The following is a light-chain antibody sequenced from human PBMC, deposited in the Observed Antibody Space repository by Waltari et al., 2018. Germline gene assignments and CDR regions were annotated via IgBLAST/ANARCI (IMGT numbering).Light chain of an antibody. CDR1: SLRSYY. CDR2: GKN. CDR3: NSRDSSTNHVV. J-gene: IGLJ2*01. V-gene: IGLV3-19*01. Sequence: SSELTQDPAVSVALGQTVKITCQGDSLRSYYASRYQPKPGQAPVLFIYGKNNRPSGTPDRFSGSSSGNTASLTITGAQAEDEADYYCNSRDSSTNHVVFGGGTKLTVL.